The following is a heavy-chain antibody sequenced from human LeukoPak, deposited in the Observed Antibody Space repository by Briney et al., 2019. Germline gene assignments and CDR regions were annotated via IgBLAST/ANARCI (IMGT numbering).Heavy chain of an antibody. J-gene: IGHJ6*02. V-gene: IGHV3-30-3*02. CDR2: ISDDGDKQ. CDR3: AKQGPTYYYFGLDV. Sequence: GGSLRLSCAASGFTFSIYAMHWVRQAPGKGLDWVAVISDDGDKQDYADSVKGRFTISRDNSKKIVYLHMNSLRAQDTAVYYCAKQGPTYYYFGLDVWGQGTTVTVSS. CDR1: GFTFSIYA.